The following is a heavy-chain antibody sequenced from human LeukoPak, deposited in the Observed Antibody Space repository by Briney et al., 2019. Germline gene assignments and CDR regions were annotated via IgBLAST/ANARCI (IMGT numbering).Heavy chain of an antibody. CDR2: ISNTAERT. V-gene: IGHV3-23*01. CDR3: ATGYQYYDYYYMDV. CDR1: GFTFSNFA. Sequence: GGSLRLSCAASGFTFSNFAMTWVRQAPGKGLEWVSSISNTAERTYYTDSVKGRFNISRDNSKSTLYLQMNSLRAEDTAVYYCATGYQYYDYYYMDVWGKGTTVTISS. D-gene: IGHD6-25*01. J-gene: IGHJ6*03.